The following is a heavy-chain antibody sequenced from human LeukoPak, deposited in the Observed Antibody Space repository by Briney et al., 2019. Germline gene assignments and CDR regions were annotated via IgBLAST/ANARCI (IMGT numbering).Heavy chain of an antibody. CDR2: ISWNSGSI. V-gene: IGHV3-9*01. D-gene: IGHD3-10*01. Sequence: GGSLRLSCAASGFTFDDYAMHWIRQAPGKGLEWVSGISWNSGSIGYADSVKGRFTISRDNAKNSLYLQMNILSADAAAFYYCARESGITLLRGAHTPWGQGILVTVSS. CDR3: ARESGITLLRGAHTP. J-gene: IGHJ5*02. CDR1: GFTFDDYA.